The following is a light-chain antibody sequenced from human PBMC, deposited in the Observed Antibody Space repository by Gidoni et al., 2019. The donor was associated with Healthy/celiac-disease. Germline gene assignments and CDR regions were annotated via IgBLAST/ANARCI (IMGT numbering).Light chain of an antibody. CDR3: QQYGRSPWT. CDR1: QSVTSIY. CDR2: GAS. V-gene: IGKV3-20*01. Sequence: IVLTQSPGTLSLSPGERATLSCRASQSVTSIYLAWYQQKPGQAPRLLIYGASSRATGIPDRFSGSGSGTDFTLTISRLEPEDFAVYYCQQYGRSPWTFGQXTKVEIK. J-gene: IGKJ1*01.